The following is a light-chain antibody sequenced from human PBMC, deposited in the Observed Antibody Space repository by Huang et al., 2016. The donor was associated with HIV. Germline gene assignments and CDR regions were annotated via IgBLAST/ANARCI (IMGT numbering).Light chain of an antibody. CDR2: ATS. J-gene: IGKJ1*01. CDR3: QQSYNAPRT. CDR1: QNITSY. V-gene: IGKV1-39*01. Sequence: DIQMTQSPSSLSASVGDRITIPCRASQNITSYLNWYRQKSGKAPQLLIYATSTLQSGVLSRFSGSGSGTDFTLTISSLQPEDFATYYCQQSYNAPRTFGQGTKVEVK.